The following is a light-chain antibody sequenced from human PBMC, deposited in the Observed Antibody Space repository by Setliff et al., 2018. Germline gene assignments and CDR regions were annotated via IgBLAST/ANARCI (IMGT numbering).Light chain of an antibody. Sequence: QSALTQPASVSGSPGQSITISCTGTSSDVGGYNYVSWYQQHPGKAPKLMIYDVSKRPSGVSNRFSGSKSGNTASLTVSGLQAEDEADYYCSSYGGDNNFVFGTGTKVTVL. CDR2: DVS. CDR1: SSDVGGYNY. CDR3: SSYGGDNNFV. J-gene: IGLJ1*01. V-gene: IGLV2-8*01.